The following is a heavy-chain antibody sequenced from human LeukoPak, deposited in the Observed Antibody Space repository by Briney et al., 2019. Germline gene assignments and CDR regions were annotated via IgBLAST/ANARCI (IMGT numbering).Heavy chain of an antibody. V-gene: IGHV1-2*02. J-gene: IGHJ4*02. CDR3: ARGGYCSGGSCYSYRV. Sequence: ASVKVSCKASGYTFTGYYMHWVRQAPGQGLEWMGWINPNSGGTNYAQKFQGRVTMTRDTSISTAYMELSRLRSDDTAVYYCARGGYCSGGSCYSYRVWGQGTLVTVSS. CDR2: INPNSGGT. CDR1: GYTFTGYY. D-gene: IGHD2-15*01.